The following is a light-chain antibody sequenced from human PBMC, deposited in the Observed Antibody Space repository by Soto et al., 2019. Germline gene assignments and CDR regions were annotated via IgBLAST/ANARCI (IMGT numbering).Light chain of an antibody. CDR3: SSYTSTSTLV. Sequence: QAVLTQPAAVSGSPVQSITISCTGTSSDVGGYNYVSWYQQHPGKAPKLMIYEVSNRPSGVSNRFSGSKSGNTASLTISGLQAEDEADYYCSSYTSTSTLVFRTGTKVTVL. V-gene: IGLV2-14*01. CDR2: EVS. CDR1: SSDVGGYNY. J-gene: IGLJ1*01.